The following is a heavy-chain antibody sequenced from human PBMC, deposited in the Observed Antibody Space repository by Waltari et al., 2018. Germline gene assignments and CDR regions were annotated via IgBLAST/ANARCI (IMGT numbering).Heavy chain of an antibody. CDR2: LTHRGST. CDR1: GGSFTSYY. Sequence: QVKLQQWGAGLLKPSETLSLTCSVDGGSFTSYYWSWLRQPPGKGLEWIGELTHRGSTHYNPSLKGRVTMSVDTSKSQFSLKLTSVTAADTAVYYCLNLAYCNPSTCYPRPGWGPGNLVVVSS. V-gene: IGHV4-34*01. D-gene: IGHD2-2*01. J-gene: IGHJ4*02. CDR3: LNLAYCNPSTCYPRPG.